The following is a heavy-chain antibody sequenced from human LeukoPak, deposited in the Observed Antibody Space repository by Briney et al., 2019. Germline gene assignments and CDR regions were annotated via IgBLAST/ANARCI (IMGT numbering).Heavy chain of an antibody. J-gene: IGHJ4*02. V-gene: IGHV4-38-2*02. D-gene: IGHD5-24*01. Sequence: SETLSLTCTVSGYSISSGYYWGWIRQPPGKGLEWIGSIYHSGSTYYNPSLKSRVTISVDTSKNQFSLKLSSVTAADTAVYYCARARTRDGYNYVLDYWGQGTLVTVSS. CDR2: IYHSGST. CDR1: GYSISSGYY. CDR3: ARARTRDGYNYVLDY.